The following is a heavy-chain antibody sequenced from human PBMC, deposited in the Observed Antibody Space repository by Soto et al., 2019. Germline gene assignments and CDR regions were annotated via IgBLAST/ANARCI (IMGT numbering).Heavy chain of an antibody. Sequence: EVQLVESGGGLVQPGGALRHSCAAAGFTFGNSWMNWVRQAPGKGLEWVANIKQDGSDKYYVDSVKGRFTISRDNAKNSLYLQMNSLRADDTAVYYCARGGITIFGLPWRSYNHYGMDVWGQGTTVTVSS. J-gene: IGHJ6*02. CDR3: ARGGITIFGLPWRSYNHYGMDV. CDR1: GFTFGNSW. D-gene: IGHD3-3*01. V-gene: IGHV3-7*05. CDR2: IKQDGSDK.